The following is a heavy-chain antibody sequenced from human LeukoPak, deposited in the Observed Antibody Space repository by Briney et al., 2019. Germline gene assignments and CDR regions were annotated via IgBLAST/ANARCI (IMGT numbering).Heavy chain of an antibody. CDR2: ISWNSGSI. CDR1: GFTFDDYA. CDR3: AKDTGYGDDPPSFYYGMDV. D-gene: IGHD4-17*01. V-gene: IGHV3-9*01. J-gene: IGHJ6*02. Sequence: GGSLRLSCAASGFTFDDYAMPWVRQAPGKGLEWVSGISWNSGSIGYADSVKGRFTISRDNAKNSLYLQMNSLRAEDTALYYCAKDTGYGDDPPSFYYGMDVWGQGTRSPSP.